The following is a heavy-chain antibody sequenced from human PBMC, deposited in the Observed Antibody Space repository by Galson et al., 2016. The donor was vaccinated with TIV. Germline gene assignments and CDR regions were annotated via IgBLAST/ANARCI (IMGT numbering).Heavy chain of an antibody. CDR2: MNTRSGNT. CDR3: ARGRIVGAFDP. D-gene: IGHD1-26*01. CDR1: GYNFINYD. J-gene: IGHJ5*02. V-gene: IGHV1-8*02. Sequence: SVKVSCKASGYNFINYDINWVRQAAGQGLEWMGWMNTRSGNTGYAPTFQGRLTIGRDTSTYTAYMELSSLISDDTAIYYCARGRIVGAFDPWGQGTLVTVSS.